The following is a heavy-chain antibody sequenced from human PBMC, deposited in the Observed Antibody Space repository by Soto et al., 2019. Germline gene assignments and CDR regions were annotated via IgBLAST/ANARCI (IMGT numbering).Heavy chain of an antibody. V-gene: IGHV4-38-2*02. J-gene: IGHJ1*01. Sequence: SETLSLTCAVPGYSISSGYYWGWLRQTPGKGLGWIGRIYHSGSTYYKPSLKSRVTISVDTSKNQFSLKLSSVTAADTAVYYFAIDRDFGQYF. CDR1: GYSISSGYY. CDR3: AIDRDFGQYF. D-gene: IGHD2-21*01. CDR2: IYHSGST.